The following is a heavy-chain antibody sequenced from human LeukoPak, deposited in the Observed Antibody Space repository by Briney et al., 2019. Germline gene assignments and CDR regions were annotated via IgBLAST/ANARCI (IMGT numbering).Heavy chain of an antibody. CDR3: TTEDYYFDY. Sequence: GGSLRLSCAASGFTFSNYAMSWVRQAPGKGLEWVSGIRGSGDSTYFADSVKGRFTISRDNSKNTVYLQMNSLKTEDTAVYYCTTEDYYFDYWGQGTLVTVSS. CDR1: GFTFSNYA. J-gene: IGHJ4*02. D-gene: IGHD3/OR15-3a*01. V-gene: IGHV3-23*01. CDR2: IRGSGDST.